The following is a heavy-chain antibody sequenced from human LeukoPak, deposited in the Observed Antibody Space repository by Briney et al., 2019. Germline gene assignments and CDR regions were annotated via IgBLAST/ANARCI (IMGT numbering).Heavy chain of an antibody. Sequence: SETLSLTCAVYGGSFSGYYWSWIRQPPGKGLEWIGEINHSGSTNYNPSLKSRVTISVDTSKNQFSLKLSSVTAADTAVYYCARALYKLTGVARYLDYWGQGTLVTVSS. CDR1: GGSFSGYY. V-gene: IGHV4-34*01. CDR2: INHSGST. D-gene: IGHD7-27*01. CDR3: ARALYKLTGVARYLDY. J-gene: IGHJ4*02.